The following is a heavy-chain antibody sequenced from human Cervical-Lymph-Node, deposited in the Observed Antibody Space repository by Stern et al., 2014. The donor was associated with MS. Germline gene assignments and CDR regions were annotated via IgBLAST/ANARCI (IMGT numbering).Heavy chain of an antibody. V-gene: IGHV1-8*01. Sequence: VQLXXSGAEVKKPGASVKVSCKASGYTFTSYDINWVRQATGQGLEWMGWMNPNSGTTGYAQKFQGRVTMTRNTSISTAXXXVXXXRSEDXXXXXXXRRHCSRRCXXXXXXXWG. J-gene: IGHJ2*01. CDR3: XRRHCSRRCXXXXXXX. CDR2: MNPNSGTT. CDR1: GYTFTSYD. D-gene: IGHD2-2*01.